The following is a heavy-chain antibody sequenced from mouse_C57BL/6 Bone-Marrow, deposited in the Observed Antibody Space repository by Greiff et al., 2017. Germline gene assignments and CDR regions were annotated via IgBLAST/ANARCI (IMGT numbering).Heavy chain of an antibody. CDR3: AGYGSAPFAY. V-gene: IGHV1-50*01. D-gene: IGHD1-1*01. Sequence: QVQLKQSGAELVKPGASVKLSCKASGYTFTSYWMQWVKQRPGQGLEWIGEIYPSDGYTNYNQKFKGKATLTVDTSSSTAYMQLSSLTAEDSAVYYCAGYGSAPFAYWGQGTLVTVSA. CDR2: IYPSDGYT. CDR1: GYTFTSYW. J-gene: IGHJ3*01.